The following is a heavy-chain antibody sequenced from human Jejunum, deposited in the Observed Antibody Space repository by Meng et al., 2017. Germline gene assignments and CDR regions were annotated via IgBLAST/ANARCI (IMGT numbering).Heavy chain of an antibody. CDR1: GFTFSSYI. J-gene: IGHJ4*02. Sequence: GESLKISCAASGFTFSSYIMHWVRQAPGKGPEWVTAISHDGNTQYYADSVKGRFTISRDNSKNTLYLQMNSLRPEDTAVYYYGREHSFGEHDYWGQGTLVTVSS. CDR2: ISHDGNTQ. V-gene: IGHV3-30*03. CDR3: GREHSFGEHDY. D-gene: IGHD3-10*01.